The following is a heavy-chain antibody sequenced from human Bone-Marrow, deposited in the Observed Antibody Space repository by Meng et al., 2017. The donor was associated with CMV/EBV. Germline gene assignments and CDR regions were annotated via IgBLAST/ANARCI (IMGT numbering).Heavy chain of an antibody. CDR2: INPNSGGT. J-gene: IGHJ4*02. V-gene: IGHV1-2*02. Sequence: QVQLVLSGAEVKRPGASVKVSCKASGYTFTGYYMHWVRQAPGQGLEWMGWINPNSGGTNYAQKFQGRVTMTRDTSISTAYMELSRLRSDDTAVYYCARDLDYGDYASDYWGQGTLVTVSS. CDR1: GYTFTGYY. CDR3: ARDLDYGDYASDY. D-gene: IGHD4-17*01.